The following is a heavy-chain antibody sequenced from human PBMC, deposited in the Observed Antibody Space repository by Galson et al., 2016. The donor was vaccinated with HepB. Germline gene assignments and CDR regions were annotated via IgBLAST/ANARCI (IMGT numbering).Heavy chain of an antibody. D-gene: IGHD5-12*01. CDR2: INFSGST. J-gene: IGHJ4*02. V-gene: IGHV4-34*01. CDR1: GGSFNRYY. Sequence: SETLSLTCAVSGGSFNRYYWSWIRQPPGKGLEWIGEINFSGSTNYNPSLKSRVTILLDTSKNQLSLKMNSMTGADTAVYFCARDWRNVDMAMDPGGFWGQGTLVTVSS. CDR3: ARDWRNVDMAMDPGGF.